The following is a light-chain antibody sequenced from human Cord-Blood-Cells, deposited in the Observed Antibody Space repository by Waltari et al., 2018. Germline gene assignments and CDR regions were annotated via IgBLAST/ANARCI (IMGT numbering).Light chain of an antibody. V-gene: IGLV2-14*01. CDR1: SSDVGGYHY. J-gene: IGLJ2*01. Sequence: QSALTQPASVSGSPGQSITISCTGTSSDVGGYHYVSWYQQHPGKSPKLMIYVVSNRPSGVSNRFSGSKSGNTASLTISGLQAEDEADYYCSSYTSSSTLVFGGGTKLTVL. CDR3: SSYTSSSTLV. CDR2: VVS.